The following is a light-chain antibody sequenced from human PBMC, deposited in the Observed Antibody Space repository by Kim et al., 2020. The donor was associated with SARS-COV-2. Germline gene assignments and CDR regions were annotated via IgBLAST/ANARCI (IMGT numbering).Light chain of an antibody. CDR2: ETS. CDR3: QQYNTWYT. CDR1: QSVSHW. V-gene: IGKV1-5*03. Sequence: LSTSVGDRVTITCRASQSVSHWLAWYQQKPGKAPKVLIYETSKLKSGVPSRFSGSGFGTEFTLTISSLQPDDFATYYSQQYNTWYTFGQGTKLEIK. J-gene: IGKJ2*01.